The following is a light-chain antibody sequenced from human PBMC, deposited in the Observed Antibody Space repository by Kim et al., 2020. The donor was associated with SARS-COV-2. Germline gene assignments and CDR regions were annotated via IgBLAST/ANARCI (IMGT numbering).Light chain of an antibody. CDR2: DAS. V-gene: IGKV1-5*01. CDR1: QSISTW. CDR3: QQYNTYWA. Sequence: SAAGGDRVTITCRASQSISTWLAWYQQKPGNAPQPLIYDASSLGSGVPSRFSGSGSGTEFTLTISNLHPDDFATYYCQQYNTYWAFGQGTKVDIK. J-gene: IGKJ1*01.